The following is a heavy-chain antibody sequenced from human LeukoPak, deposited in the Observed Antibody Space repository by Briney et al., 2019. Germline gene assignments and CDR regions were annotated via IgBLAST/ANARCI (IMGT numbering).Heavy chain of an antibody. J-gene: IGHJ4*02. Sequence: GGSLRLSCAASGFTFSSYGMHWVRQAPGKGLEWVAVIWYDGSNKYYADSVKGRFTISRDNSKNTLYLQMNSLRAEDTAVYYCAKDAYSNYDLGYWGQGTLVTVSS. CDR2: IWYDGSNK. CDR3: AKDAYSNYDLGY. D-gene: IGHD4-4*01. V-gene: IGHV3-33*06. CDR1: GFTFSSYG.